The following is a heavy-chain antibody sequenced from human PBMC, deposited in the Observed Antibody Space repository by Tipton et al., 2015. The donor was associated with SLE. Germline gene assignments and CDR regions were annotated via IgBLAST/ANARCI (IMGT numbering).Heavy chain of an antibody. CDR1: GGSISSGDYY. Sequence: TLSLTCTVSGGSISSGDYYWSWIRQPPGKGLEWIGYIFNSGTTYYNPSLERRITISVDTSKNQVSLKLSSVTVADTAVYYCARNWYFDVWGRGTLVTVSS. V-gene: IGHV4-30-4*01. CDR3: ARNWYFDV. J-gene: IGHJ2*01. CDR2: IFNSGTT.